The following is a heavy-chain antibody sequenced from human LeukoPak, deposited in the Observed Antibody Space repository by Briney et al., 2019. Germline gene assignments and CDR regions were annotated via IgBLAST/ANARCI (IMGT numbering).Heavy chain of an antibody. Sequence: GKSLKISCKGSGYSFTSYWIGWVRQMPGKGLEWMGIIYPGDSDTRYSPSFQGQVTISADKSISTAYLQWSSLKASDTAMYYCAREGDYDFWSGSPPRWFDPWGQGTLVTVSS. CDR2: IYPGDSDT. CDR1: GYSFTSYW. CDR3: AREGDYDFWSGSPPRWFDP. V-gene: IGHV5-51*01. D-gene: IGHD3-3*01. J-gene: IGHJ5*02.